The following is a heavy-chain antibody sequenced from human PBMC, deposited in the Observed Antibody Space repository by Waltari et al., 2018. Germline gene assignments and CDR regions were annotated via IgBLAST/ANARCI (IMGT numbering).Heavy chain of an antibody. J-gene: IGHJ5*02. Sequence: EVQLVESGGGLVQPGGSLRLSCAASGFTFSNYWLNWLRQAPGKGLEWVANVQHEGTEKYYLESVKGRFTISRDNAKSSLYLQMDSLRAEDTAIYYCARDGRGVNSQFNLFDLWGQGLQVTVSS. D-gene: IGHD2-8*01. CDR1: GFTFSNYW. CDR3: ARDGRGVNSQFNLFDL. V-gene: IGHV3-7*01. CDR2: VQHEGTEK.